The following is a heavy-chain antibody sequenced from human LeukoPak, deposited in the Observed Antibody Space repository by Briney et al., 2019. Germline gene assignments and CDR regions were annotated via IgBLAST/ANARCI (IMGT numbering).Heavy chain of an antibody. CDR1: GFTFSSYA. J-gene: IGHJ4*02. V-gene: IGHV3-7*01. CDR3: ARGPMTIISI. CDR2: IKEDGSEK. D-gene: IGHD3-10*01. Sequence: GGSLRLSCAASGFTFSSYAMSWVRQAPGRGLEWVANIKEDGSEKYYVDSVKGRFTISRDNAKNSLYLQMNSLRVEDTAVYYCARGPMTIISIGGQGTLVTVSS.